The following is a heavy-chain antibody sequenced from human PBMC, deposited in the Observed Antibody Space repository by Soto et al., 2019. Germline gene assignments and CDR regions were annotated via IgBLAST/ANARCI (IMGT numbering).Heavy chain of an antibody. CDR2: ISYDGSNK. V-gene: IGHV3-30*04. D-gene: IGHD3-10*01. CDR1: GFTFSSYA. Sequence: GGSLRLSCAASGFTFSSYAMHWVRQAPGKGLEWVAVISYDGSNKYYADSVKGRFTISRDNSKNTLYLQMNSLRAEDTAVYYCASAPMVRGVMGDYWGQGTLVTVSS. J-gene: IGHJ4*02. CDR3: ASAPMVRGVMGDY.